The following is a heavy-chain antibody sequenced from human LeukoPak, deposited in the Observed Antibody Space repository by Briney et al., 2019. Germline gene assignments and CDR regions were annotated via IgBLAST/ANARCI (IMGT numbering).Heavy chain of an antibody. J-gene: IGHJ4*02. CDR3: ARATYYYDSSGSPGFDY. Sequence: GGSLRLTCAASGFTFSTYAMHWVRQAPGKGPEWVAVISYDGSNKYYADSVKGRFTISRDNSKNTLYLQMNSLRAEDTAVYYCARATYYYDSSGSPGFDYWGQGTLVTVSS. CDR1: GFTFSTYA. V-gene: IGHV3-30-3*01. D-gene: IGHD3-22*01. CDR2: ISYDGSNK.